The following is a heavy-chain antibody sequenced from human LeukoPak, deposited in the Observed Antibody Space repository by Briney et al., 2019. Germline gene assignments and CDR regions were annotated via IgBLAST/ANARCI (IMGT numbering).Heavy chain of an antibody. V-gene: IGHV1-3*01. J-gene: IGHJ6*02. CDR2: INAGNGNT. Sequence: ASVKVSCKASGYTFTSYAMHWVRQAPGQRLEWMGWINAGNGNTRYSQKLQGRVTITRDTSANIVYMELSSLRSGDTAVYYCARDDWNYKFTIHSYYYGMDVWGQGTTVTVSS. CDR3: ARDDWNYKFTIHSYYYGMDV. D-gene: IGHD1-7*01. CDR1: GYTFTSYA.